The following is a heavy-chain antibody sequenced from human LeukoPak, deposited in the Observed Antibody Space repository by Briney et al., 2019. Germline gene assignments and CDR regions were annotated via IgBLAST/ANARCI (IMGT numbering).Heavy chain of an antibody. Sequence: GGSLRLSCAASGFTFSSYGMHWVRQAPGKGLEWVAFIRYDRSNEYYADSVKGRFTISRDSSKNTLSLQMNSLKTEDTAVYYCTRGALYSSSWWGADYFDYWGQGTLVTVSS. D-gene: IGHD6-13*01. CDR1: GFTFSSYG. CDR3: TRGALYSSSWWGADYFDY. J-gene: IGHJ4*02. V-gene: IGHV3-30*02. CDR2: IRYDRSNE.